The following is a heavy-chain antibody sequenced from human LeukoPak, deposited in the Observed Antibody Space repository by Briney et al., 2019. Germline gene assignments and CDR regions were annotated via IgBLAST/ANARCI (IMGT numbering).Heavy chain of an antibody. J-gene: IGHJ4*02. V-gene: IGHV4-4*07. CDR3: AREGRSSTPGY. CDR2: ISASGST. D-gene: IGHD2-15*01. Sequence: PSETLSLTCSVSGGSITSYYWSWVRQPAGKGLEWIGRISASGSTNYNPPLESRVTMSVATSKNQFSLKLTSVTAADTAIYYCAREGRSSTPGYWGQGTPVTVSS. CDR1: GGSITSYY.